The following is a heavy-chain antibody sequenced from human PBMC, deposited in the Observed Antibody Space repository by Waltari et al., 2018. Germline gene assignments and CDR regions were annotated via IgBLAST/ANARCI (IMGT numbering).Heavy chain of an antibody. D-gene: IGHD1-1*01. CDR3: ARDHSPGTTGTGY. V-gene: IGHV3-21*01. J-gene: IGHJ4*02. Sequence: EVQLVESGGGLVKPGGSLRLSCAASGFTFSSYSMNWVRQAPGKGLEWVSSNSRSSSYIYYADSVKGRFTISRDNAKNSLYLQMNSLRAEDTAVYYCARDHSPGTTGTGYWGQGTLVTVSS. CDR2: NSRSSSYI. CDR1: GFTFSSYS.